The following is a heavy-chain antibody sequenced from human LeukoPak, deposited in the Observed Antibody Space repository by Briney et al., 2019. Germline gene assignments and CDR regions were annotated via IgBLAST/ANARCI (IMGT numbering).Heavy chain of an antibody. D-gene: IGHD2-21*02. CDR1: GFTFSSYA. V-gene: IGHV3-23*01. Sequence: PGGSLRLSCAASGFTFSSYAMSWVRQAPGKGLQWVSGIGSDSATFYSDSVKGRFTISRDNSKNTAYLHIDSLGAEDTAVYYCAKCMSSTGVCLNFDYWGQGILVAVST. CDR3: AKCMSSTGVCLNFDY. J-gene: IGHJ4*02. CDR2: IGSDSAT.